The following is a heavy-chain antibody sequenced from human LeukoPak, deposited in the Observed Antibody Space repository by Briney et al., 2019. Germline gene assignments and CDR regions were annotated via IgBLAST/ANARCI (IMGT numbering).Heavy chain of an antibody. D-gene: IGHD1-26*01. CDR3: AREAVGADFDY. V-gene: IGHV4-59*01. J-gene: IGHJ4*02. CDR1: GGSISSYY. CDR2: IYYSGST. Sequence: SETLSLTCTVSGGSISSYYWSWIRQPPGKGLEWIGYIYYSGSTNYNPSLKSRVTISVDTSKNQFSLKLSSVTAADTAVYYCAREAVGADFDYWGQGTLVTVSS.